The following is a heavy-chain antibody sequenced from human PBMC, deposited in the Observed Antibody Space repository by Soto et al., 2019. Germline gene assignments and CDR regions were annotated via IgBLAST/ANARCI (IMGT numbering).Heavy chain of an antibody. CDR2: IRSKANSYAT. Sequence: GGSLRLSCAASGFTFSGSAMHWVRQASGKGLEWVGRIRSKANSYATAYAASVKGRFTISRDDSKNTAYLQMNSLKTEDTAVYYCTRPLYSYGARREYYFDYWGQGTLVTVSS. CDR1: GFTFSGSA. CDR3: TRPLYSYGARREYYFDY. V-gene: IGHV3-73*01. D-gene: IGHD5-18*01. J-gene: IGHJ4*02.